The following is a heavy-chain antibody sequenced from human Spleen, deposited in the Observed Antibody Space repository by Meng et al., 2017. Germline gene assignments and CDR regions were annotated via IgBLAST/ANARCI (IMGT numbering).Heavy chain of an antibody. V-gene: IGHV1-2*06. CDR3: ARVYSSSWYTKPGSAYYYYGMDV. CDR2: INPNSGGT. J-gene: IGHJ6*02. D-gene: IGHD6-13*01. Sequence: ASVKVSCKASGYTFTGYYMHWVRQAPGQGLEWMGRINPNSGGTNYAQKFQGRVTMTRDTSISTAYMELSRLRSDDTAVYYCARVYSSSWYTKPGSAYYYYGMDVWGQGTTVTVSS. CDR1: GYTFTGYY.